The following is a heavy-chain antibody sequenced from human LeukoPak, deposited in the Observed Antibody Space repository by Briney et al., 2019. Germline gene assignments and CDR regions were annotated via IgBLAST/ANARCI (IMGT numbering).Heavy chain of an antibody. CDR2: MYYSGRT. V-gene: IGHV4-59*01. CDR3: ARGYHDSSGYWLSYFDY. CDR1: GDSISSYY. D-gene: IGHD3-22*01. J-gene: IGHJ4*02. Sequence: SETLSLTCTVSGDSISSYYWSWIRQPPGKGLEWIGHMYYSGRTNYNPSLKSRVTISVDTSKNQFSLKLSSVTTADTAVYYCARGYHDSSGYWLSYFDYWGQGALVTVSS.